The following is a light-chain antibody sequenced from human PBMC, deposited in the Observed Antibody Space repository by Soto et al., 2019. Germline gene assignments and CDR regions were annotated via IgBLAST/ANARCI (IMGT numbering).Light chain of an antibody. CDR1: SSDVGAYNF. V-gene: IGLV2-14*01. CDR3: SSFTRSSTYV. CDR2: EVN. Sequence: QSALTQPASVSGSPGQSITISCTGTSSDVGAYNFVSWYQQYPGKAPKVMIYEVNNRPSGVSNRFSGSKSGNTASLTISGLQAEDEAEDYCSSFTRSSTYVFGSGTKLTVL. J-gene: IGLJ1*01.